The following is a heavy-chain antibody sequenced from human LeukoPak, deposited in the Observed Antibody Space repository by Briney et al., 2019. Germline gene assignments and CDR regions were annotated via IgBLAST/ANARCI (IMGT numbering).Heavy chain of an antibody. CDR3: ARTAMGDYVRFPNDY. Sequence: GRSLRLFCAASGFTFSSYAMHWVRQAPGKGLEWAAIISYDGSIKYYADSVKGRFTISRDNSKNTLYLQMNSLRAEDTALYYCARTAMGDYVRFPNDYWGQGTLVTVSS. J-gene: IGHJ4*02. CDR1: GFTFSSYA. CDR2: ISYDGSIK. D-gene: IGHD4-17*01. V-gene: IGHV3-30*03.